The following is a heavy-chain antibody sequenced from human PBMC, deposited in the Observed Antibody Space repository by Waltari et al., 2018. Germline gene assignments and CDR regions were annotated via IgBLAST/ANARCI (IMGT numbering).Heavy chain of an antibody. CDR2: IYYSGST. D-gene: IGHD3-3*01. J-gene: IGHJ5*02. CDR3: ARVFLITIFGGFDP. V-gene: IGHV4-61*01. Sequence: QVQLQESGPGLVKPSETLSLTCTVSGGSVSSGRYYWRWIRQPPGKGLEWIGYIYYSGSTNYNPSLKSRVTISVDTSKNQFSLKLSSVTAADTAVYYCARVFLITIFGGFDPWGQGTLVTVSS. CDR1: GGSVSSGRYY.